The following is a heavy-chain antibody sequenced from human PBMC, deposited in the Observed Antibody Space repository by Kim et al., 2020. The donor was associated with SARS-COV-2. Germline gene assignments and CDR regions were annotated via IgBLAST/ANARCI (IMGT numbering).Heavy chain of an antibody. J-gene: IGHJ4*02. Sequence: GGSLRLSCAASGFTFSSYGMHWVRQAPGKGLEWVAVISYDGSNKYYADSVKGRLTISRDNSKNTLYLQMNSLRAEDTAVYYCAKGRTSYGDYGLDYWGQGTLVTVSS. CDR3: AKGRTSYGDYGLDY. V-gene: IGHV3-30*18. D-gene: IGHD4-17*01. CDR1: GFTFSSYG. CDR2: ISYDGSNK.